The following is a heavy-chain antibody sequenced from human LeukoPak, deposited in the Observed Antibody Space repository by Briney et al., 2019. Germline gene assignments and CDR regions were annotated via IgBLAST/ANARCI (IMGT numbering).Heavy chain of an antibody. CDR2: IWYDGSNK. CDR1: GFTFSSYG. Sequence: PGRSLRLSCAASGFTFSSYGMHWARQAPGKGLAWVAVIWYDGSNKYYADSVKGRLTISRDKSKNTLYLQMNSLRAEDTDVYYCAKPGDDYGDSGYFDYWGQGTLVTVSS. CDR3: AKPGDDYGDSGYFDY. V-gene: IGHV3-33*03. D-gene: IGHD4-17*01. J-gene: IGHJ4*02.